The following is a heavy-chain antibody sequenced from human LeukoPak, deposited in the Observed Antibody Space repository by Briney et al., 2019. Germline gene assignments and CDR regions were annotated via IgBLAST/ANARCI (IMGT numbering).Heavy chain of an antibody. CDR2: IYYSGTT. J-gene: IGHJ5*02. CDR3: ARNWNIYGDLDWFDP. V-gene: IGHV4-39*07. Sequence: SETLSLTCTVSGGSISSGSYYWGWIRQPPGKGLEWIGNIYYSGTTYYNPSLKSRVTISVDTSKNQLSLKLTSVTAADTALYYCARNWNIYGDLDWFDPWGQGSLVTVSS. CDR1: GGSISSGSYY. D-gene: IGHD4-17*01.